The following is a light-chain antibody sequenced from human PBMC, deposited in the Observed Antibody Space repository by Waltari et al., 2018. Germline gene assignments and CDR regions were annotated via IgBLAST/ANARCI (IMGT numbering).Light chain of an antibody. CDR3: QHSFGNPPWT. Sequence: DLQMAQSPSSLSASIGDRVPIPCRASQFINTYLNWYQHKPGEAPKRLMYDSSTLQIGVPSRFSGSGSGTDFTLTISSLQPEDIATYYCQHSFGNPPWTFGRGTKV. V-gene: IGKV1-39*01. CDR2: DSS. CDR1: QFINTY. J-gene: IGKJ1*01.